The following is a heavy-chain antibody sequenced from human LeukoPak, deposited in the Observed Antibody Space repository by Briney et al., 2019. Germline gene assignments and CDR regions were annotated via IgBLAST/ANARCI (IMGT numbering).Heavy chain of an antibody. V-gene: IGHV3-23*01. CDR1: GFTFNNYA. D-gene: IGHD3-22*01. CDR3: AKAPFDTSGLSSPNYFDY. Sequence: GGSLRLSCAASGFTFNNYAMNWVRQAPGKGLEWISTITASGVTTYYADSVKGHFTISRDNSKSTLYLQMNSLRAEDTAVYYCAKAPFDTSGLSSPNYFDYWGQGTLVTVSS. J-gene: IGHJ4*02. CDR2: ITASGVTT.